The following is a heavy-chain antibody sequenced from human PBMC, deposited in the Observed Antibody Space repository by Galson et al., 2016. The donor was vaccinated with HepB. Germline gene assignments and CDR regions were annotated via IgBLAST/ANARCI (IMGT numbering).Heavy chain of an antibody. CDR1: GFTFSRFW. D-gene: IGHD1-1*01. V-gene: IGHV3-74*01. CDR3: TGDGDHWNLDY. CDR2: IKYDGSYA. J-gene: IGHJ4*02. Sequence: SLRLSCAASGFTFSRFWMHWVRQVPGKGLVWVARIKYDGSYANYADSVKGRFTISRDNAKNTQYLQMNSRRDDDTAVYYCTGDGDHWNLDYWGQGTLVTVSS.